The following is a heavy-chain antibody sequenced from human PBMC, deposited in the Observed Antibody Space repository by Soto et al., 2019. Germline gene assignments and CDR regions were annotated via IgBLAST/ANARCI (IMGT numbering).Heavy chain of an antibody. CDR1: GFTFDDYT. V-gene: IGHV3-43*01. CDR3: AKDAFFYSSSWSLVY. CDR2: ISWDGGST. J-gene: IGHJ4*02. Sequence: PGGSLRLSCAASGFTFDDYTMHWVRQAPGKGLEWVSLISWDGGSTYYADSVKGRFTISRDNSKNSLYLQMNSLRTEDTALYYCAKDAFFYSSSWSLVYWGQGTLVTVSS. D-gene: IGHD6-13*01.